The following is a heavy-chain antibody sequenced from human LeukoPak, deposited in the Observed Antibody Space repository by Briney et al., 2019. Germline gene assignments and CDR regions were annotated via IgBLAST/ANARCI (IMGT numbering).Heavy chain of an antibody. Sequence: GGSLRLSCAASGFTFSSYAMHWVRQAPGKGLEWVAVISYDGSNKYYADSVKGRFTISRDNSKNTLYLQMNSLRAEDTAVYYCARDHVAAAMGYNWFDPWGQGTLVTVSS. CDR3: ARDHVAAAMGYNWFDP. CDR1: GFTFSSYA. J-gene: IGHJ5*02. CDR2: ISYDGSNK. D-gene: IGHD6-13*01. V-gene: IGHV3-30*04.